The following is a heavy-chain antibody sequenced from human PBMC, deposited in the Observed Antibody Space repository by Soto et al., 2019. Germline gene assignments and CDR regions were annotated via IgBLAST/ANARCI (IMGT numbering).Heavy chain of an antibody. J-gene: IGHJ4*02. CDR2: TSYDGSNN. V-gene: IGHV3-33*05. CDR1: GFTFRSYV. D-gene: IGHD3-16*01. Sequence: QVQLVESGGGVGQPGTSLRLSCVGSGFTFRSYVIHWVRQAPGKGLEWVALTSYDGSNNFYGDSVKGRFTIYRHNSRNTVELQMDSLRFEDTALYYCARWGTTGGLDVWGQGTLVSVSS. CDR3: ARWGTTGGLDV.